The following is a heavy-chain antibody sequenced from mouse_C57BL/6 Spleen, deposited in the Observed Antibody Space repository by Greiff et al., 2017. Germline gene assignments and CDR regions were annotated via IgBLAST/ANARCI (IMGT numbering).Heavy chain of an antibody. Sequence: VQLQQSGPELVKPGASVKISCKASGYTFTDYYMNWVKQSHGKSLEWIGDINPNNGGTSYNQKFKGKATLTVDKSSSTAYMELRSLTSEDSAVYYCALLSDAMDYWGQGTSVTVSS. V-gene: IGHV1-26*01. CDR3: ALLSDAMDY. CDR2: INPNNGGT. J-gene: IGHJ4*01. D-gene: IGHD2-10*01. CDR1: GYTFTDYY.